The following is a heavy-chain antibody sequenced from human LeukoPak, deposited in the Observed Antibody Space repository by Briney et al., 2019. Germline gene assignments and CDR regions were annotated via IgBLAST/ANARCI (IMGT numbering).Heavy chain of an antibody. D-gene: IGHD3-10*01. J-gene: IGHJ4*02. Sequence: PGGSLRLSCAASGFTFSSYAMSWVRRAPGKGLEWVSAISGSGGSTYYADSVKGRFTISRDNYKNTLYLQMNSLSAEDTAVYYCAKDTYSVRGVTRDYWGQGTLVTVSS. CDR1: GFTFSSYA. CDR2: ISGSGGST. V-gene: IGHV3-23*01. CDR3: AKDTYSVRGVTRDY.